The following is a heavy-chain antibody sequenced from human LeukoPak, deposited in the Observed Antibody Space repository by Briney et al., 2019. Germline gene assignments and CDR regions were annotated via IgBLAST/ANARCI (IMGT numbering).Heavy chain of an antibody. V-gene: IGHV3-9*01. CDR1: GFTFDDYA. CDR3: AKDTKGSNIVVVPAAVRSAFDI. Sequence: GRSLRLSCAASGFTFDDYAMHWVRQAPGKGLEWVLGISWNSGSIGYADSVKGRFTISRDNAKNSLYLQMNSLRAEDTALYYCAKDTKGSNIVVVPAAVRSAFDIWGQGTMVTVSS. D-gene: IGHD2-2*01. CDR2: ISWNSGSI. J-gene: IGHJ3*02.